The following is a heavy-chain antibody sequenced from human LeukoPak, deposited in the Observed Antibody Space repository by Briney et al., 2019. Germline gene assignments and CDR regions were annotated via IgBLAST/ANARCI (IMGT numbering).Heavy chain of an antibody. D-gene: IGHD4-17*01. V-gene: IGHV3-30*04. CDR3: ARDRPRDGDYGDYGGTSGAFDI. CDR2: ISYDGSNK. CDR1: GFTFSSYA. Sequence: PGGSLRLSCAASGFTFSSYAMHWVRQAPGKGLEWVAVISYDGSNKYYADSVKGRFTISRDNSKNTLYLQMNSLRAEDTAVYYCARDRPRDGDYGDYGGTSGAFDIWGPGTMVTVSS. J-gene: IGHJ3*02.